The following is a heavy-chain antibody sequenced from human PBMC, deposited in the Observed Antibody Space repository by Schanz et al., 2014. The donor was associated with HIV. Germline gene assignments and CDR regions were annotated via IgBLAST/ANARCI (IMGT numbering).Heavy chain of an antibody. Sequence: QVLLHQWGAGLLKPSETLSLTCAVYGGSFRGFYWNWIRQAPGKGLGWIGKINHSRNTYKKPSLKGRFTISRDTSKNQFSLDLTCVTAADTAVYFCGRETRYERDYVSPRSDGMDVWGQGTTVIVSS. CDR1: GGSFRGFY. D-gene: IGHD4-17*01. V-gene: IGHV4-34*01. CDR3: GRETRYERDYVSPRSDGMDV. J-gene: IGHJ6*02. CDR2: INHSRNT.